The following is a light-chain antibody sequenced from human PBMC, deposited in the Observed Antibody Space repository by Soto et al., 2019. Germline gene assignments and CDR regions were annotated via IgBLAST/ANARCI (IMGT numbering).Light chain of an antibody. CDR2: KAS. Sequence: DIQMTQSPSTLSASVGDRVTITCRASQSISSWLAWYQQKPGKAPKLLIYKASTLQSGVPSRFSGSGSGTEFTLAIGSLQPDDSATYYCQQYNDNWTFGPGTKVDIK. CDR1: QSISSW. CDR3: QQYNDNWT. V-gene: IGKV1-5*03. J-gene: IGKJ1*01.